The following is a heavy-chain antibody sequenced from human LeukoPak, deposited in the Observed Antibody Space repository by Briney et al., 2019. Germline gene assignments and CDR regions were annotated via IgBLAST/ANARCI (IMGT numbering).Heavy chain of an antibody. Sequence: ASVKVSFKASGYTFIRYGISWVRQAPGQGLEWMGWISAYNGNTDYAQNLQGRVTMTTDTSTSTAYMEVRSLRSDDTAVYYCARDKGYSGYDPYYYYGMDVWGQGTTVTVSS. D-gene: IGHD5-12*01. CDR3: ARDKGYSGYDPYYYYGMDV. J-gene: IGHJ6*02. CDR2: ISAYNGNT. V-gene: IGHV1-18*01. CDR1: GYTFIRYG.